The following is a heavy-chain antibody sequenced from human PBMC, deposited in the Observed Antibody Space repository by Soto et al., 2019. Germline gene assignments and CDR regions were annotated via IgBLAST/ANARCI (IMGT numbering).Heavy chain of an antibody. CDR2: IDPSDSYT. CDR3: SRRVITIFGVVYNAFDI. J-gene: IGHJ3*02. Sequence: GESLKISCQDSEYSFTSYWISWVRQMPGKGLEWMGRIDPSDSYTNYSPSFQGHVTISADKSISTAYLQWSSLKASDTAMYYCSRRVITIFGVVYNAFDIWGKETMVT. V-gene: IGHV5-10-1*01. CDR1: EYSFTSYW. D-gene: IGHD3-3*01.